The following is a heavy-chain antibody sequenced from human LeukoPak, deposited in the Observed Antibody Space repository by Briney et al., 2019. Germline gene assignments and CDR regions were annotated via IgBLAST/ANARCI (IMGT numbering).Heavy chain of an antibody. CDR1: GYTLTRYF. J-gene: IGHJ3*02. CDR3: ASPLIAANGGDAFDI. CDR2: INPNGGST. D-gene: IGHD6-13*01. Sequence: ASVKVSCKASGYTLTRYFIHWVRQAPGQGLEWMGIINPNGGSTSYPQKFQGRVTMTRDTSTNTVYMELSSLKSEDTAVYYCASPLIAANGGDAFDIWGQGTMVTVSS. V-gene: IGHV1-46*01.